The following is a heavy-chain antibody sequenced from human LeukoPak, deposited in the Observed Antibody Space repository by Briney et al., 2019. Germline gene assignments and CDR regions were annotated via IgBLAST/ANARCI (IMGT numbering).Heavy chain of an antibody. D-gene: IGHD1-26*01. V-gene: IGHV3-74*01. Sequence: GGSLRLSCAASGFTFSNFWMHWVRQAPGKGLVWVSLIKTDGSSTSYADSVKGRFTISRDNAKNTLCLQMNGLRAEDTAVYYCVRGRATNYFDYWGQGILVTVSS. CDR1: GFTFSNFW. CDR3: VRGRATNYFDY. CDR2: IKTDGSST. J-gene: IGHJ4*02.